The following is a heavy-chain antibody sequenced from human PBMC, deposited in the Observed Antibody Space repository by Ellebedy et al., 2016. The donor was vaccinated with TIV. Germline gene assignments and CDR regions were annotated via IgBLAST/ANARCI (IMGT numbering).Heavy chain of an antibody. CDR1: EFTFSGSA. V-gene: IGHV3-30*04. CDR2: MSGDGGVQ. CDR3: ARGKGPGSFLVDF. Sequence: GESLKISCAASEFTFSGSAMHWVRQSPGKGLEWVAFMSGDGGVQHYADSVKGRFTVSRDNPKSTVYLQMNSLRAEDTALYFCARGKGPGSFLVDFWGQGTLVTVSS. J-gene: IGHJ4*02.